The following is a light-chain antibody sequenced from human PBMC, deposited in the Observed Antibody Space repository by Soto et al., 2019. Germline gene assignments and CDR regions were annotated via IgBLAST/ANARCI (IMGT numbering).Light chain of an antibody. CDR1: QSVGSF. V-gene: IGKV3-11*01. CDR2: DAS. CDR3: RQRENFLT. J-gene: IGKJ4*01. Sequence: ETVLTQSPATLSLSPGERATLSCRASQSVGSFLAWYQQKPGQAPRLLIYDASNRATGIPARFSGSGSGTDFTLTISSLEPEDFAVYYCRQRENFLTFGGGTKVEIK.